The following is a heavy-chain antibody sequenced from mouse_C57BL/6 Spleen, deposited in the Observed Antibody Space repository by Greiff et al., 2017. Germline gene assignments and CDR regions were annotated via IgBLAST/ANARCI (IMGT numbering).Heavy chain of an antibody. CDR3: ARDRSGDFDY. CDR1: GFTFSDYY. V-gene: IGHV5-16*01. J-gene: IGHJ2*01. Sequence: EVQLVESEGGLVQPGSSMKLSCTASGFTFSDYYMAWVRQVPEKGLEWVANINYDGSSTYYLDSLKSRFIISRDNAKNILYLQMSSLKSEDTATYYCARDRSGDFDYWGKGTTLTVSS. CDR2: INYDGSST. D-gene: IGHD1-3*01.